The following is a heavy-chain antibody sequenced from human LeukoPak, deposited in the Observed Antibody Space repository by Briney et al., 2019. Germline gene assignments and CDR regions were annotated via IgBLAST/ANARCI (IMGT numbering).Heavy chain of an antibody. Sequence: PSQTLSLTCAVSGGSISSGGYSWSWIRQPPGKGLEWIGYIYHSGSTYYNPSLKSRVTISVDTSKNQFSLKLSSVTAADTAVYYCAGEWYYYYGMDVWGQGTTVTVSS. J-gene: IGHJ6*02. V-gene: IGHV4-30-2*01. CDR1: GGSISSGGYS. CDR2: IYHSGST. CDR3: AGEWYYYYGMDV. D-gene: IGHD3-3*01.